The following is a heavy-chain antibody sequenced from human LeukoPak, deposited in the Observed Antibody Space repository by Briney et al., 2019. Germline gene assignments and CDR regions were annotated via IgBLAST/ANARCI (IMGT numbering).Heavy chain of an antibody. CDR2: IDYDGGSG. Sequence: GGSLRLSCTVSGFTLSSYEMSWIRQAPGKGLEWVSSIDYDGGSGHYADSVKGRFTISRDNSKNTLYLQMNSLRAEDTAVYYCARRAGAYSHPYDYWGQGTLVTVSS. CDR3: ARRAGAYSHPYDY. D-gene: IGHD4/OR15-4a*01. CDR1: GFTLSSYE. J-gene: IGHJ4*02. V-gene: IGHV3-23*01.